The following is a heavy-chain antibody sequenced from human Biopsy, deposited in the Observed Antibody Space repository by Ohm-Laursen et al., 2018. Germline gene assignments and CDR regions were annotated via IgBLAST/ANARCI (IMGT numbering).Heavy chain of an antibody. V-gene: IGHV3-74*01. CDR3: TRAEAGSGPLLYFDY. CDR1: EFIFSRFW. Sequence: SLRLSCAASEFIFSRFWMYWVRQAPGKGLVWVSRINSDGSSTNYADAVKGRFTISRDNAKNTVFLQMNSLRAEDTAVYYCTRAEAGSGPLLYFDYWGQGTLVTVSS. D-gene: IGHD3-10*01. J-gene: IGHJ4*02. CDR2: INSDGSST.